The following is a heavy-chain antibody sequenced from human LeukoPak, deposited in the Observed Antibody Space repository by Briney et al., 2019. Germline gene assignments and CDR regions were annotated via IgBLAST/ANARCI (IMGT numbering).Heavy chain of an antibody. V-gene: IGHV4-39*07. Sequence: WVRQAPGKGLEWIGSIYYSGSTYYNPSLKSRVTISVDTSKNQFSLKLSSVTAADTAVYYCARDTYYYDSSGYYYDYWGQGTLVTVSS. J-gene: IGHJ4*02. D-gene: IGHD3-22*01. CDR2: IYYSGST. CDR3: ARDTYYYDSSGYYYDY.